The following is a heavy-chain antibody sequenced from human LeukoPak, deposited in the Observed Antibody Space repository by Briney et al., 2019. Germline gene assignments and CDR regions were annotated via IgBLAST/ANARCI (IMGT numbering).Heavy chain of an antibody. CDR1: GYTFTNYG. CDR3: ARGGPYGSGSDAFDI. D-gene: IGHD3-10*01. V-gene: IGHV1-18*04. J-gene: IGHJ3*02. CDR2: ISTYKVTT. Sequence: GASVKVSCKASGYTFTNYGVCWVRQAPGQGLEWMGWISTYKVTTNYAQKFQGRVTMTTDTSTSTAYLELRCLGSDDTAVYYCARGGPYGSGSDAFDIWGQGTM.